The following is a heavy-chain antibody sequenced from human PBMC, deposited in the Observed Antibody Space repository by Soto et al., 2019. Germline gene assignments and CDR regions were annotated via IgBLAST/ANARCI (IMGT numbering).Heavy chain of an antibody. CDR2: ISGSGGST. Sequence: EVHLLESGGGLVQPGGSLRLSCAASGFTFSSYAMSWVRQAPGKGLEWVSAISGSGGSTYYADSVKGRFTFSRDNSKNTLYLQVNSLRAEDTAVYYCARGGGRGNYVDYWGQGTLVTVSS. CDR3: ARGGGRGNYVDY. CDR1: GFTFSSYA. V-gene: IGHV3-23*01. J-gene: IGHJ4*02. D-gene: IGHD3-16*01.